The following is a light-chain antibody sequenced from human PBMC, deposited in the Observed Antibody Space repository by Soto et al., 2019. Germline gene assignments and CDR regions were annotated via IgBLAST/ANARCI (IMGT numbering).Light chain of an antibody. V-gene: IGKV3-11*01. CDR2: DAS. J-gene: IGKJ3*01. CDR3: QQRSNWLFT. CDR1: QSVSSY. Sequence: EIGLTQSPATLSLSPGERATLSCRASQSVSSYLAWYQQKPGQAPRLLISDASNRATGIPARFSGSGSGTDFTLTISSLEPEDFAVYYCQQRSNWLFTFGPGTKVDIK.